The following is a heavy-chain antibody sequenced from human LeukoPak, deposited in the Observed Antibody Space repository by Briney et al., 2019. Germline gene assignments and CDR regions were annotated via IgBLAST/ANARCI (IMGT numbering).Heavy chain of an antibody. CDR2: ITGISIYI. CDR3: VCLGLGGLSLD. J-gene: IGHJ4*02. CDR1: GFTFSNYW. V-gene: IGHV3-21*01. D-gene: IGHD3-16*01. Sequence: GGSLRLSCAASGFTFSNYWMHWVRQVPGKGLEWVSSITGISIYIYYADSVKGRFTISRDNAKNTLYLQMNSLRVEDTAVYYCVCLGLGGLSLDWGQGTLVTVSS.